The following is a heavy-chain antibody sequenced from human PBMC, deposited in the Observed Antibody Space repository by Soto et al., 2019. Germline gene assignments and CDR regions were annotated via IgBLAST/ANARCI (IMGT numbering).Heavy chain of an antibody. Sequence: PGGSLRLSCAASGFTFDDYAMHWVRQAPGKGLEWVSGISWNSDNIGYADSVKGRFTISRDSAKNSLYLQMNSLRTEDTALYYCAKGQRGSYRYPSDYWGQGALVTVSS. CDR3: AKGQRGSYRYPSDY. V-gene: IGHV3-9*01. CDR1: GFTFDDYA. CDR2: ISWNSDNI. J-gene: IGHJ4*02. D-gene: IGHD3-16*02.